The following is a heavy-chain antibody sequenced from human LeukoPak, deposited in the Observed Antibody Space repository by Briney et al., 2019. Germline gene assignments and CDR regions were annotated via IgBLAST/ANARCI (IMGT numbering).Heavy chain of an antibody. CDR3: ARVGLHCSGGSCYDY. Sequence: GGSLRLSCAASGFSFSTYWMHWVRQAPGKGLVWVSRISSDGSSTTYADSVQGRFTISGDNAKNTLYLQMNSQRAEDTAVYYCARVGLHCSGGSCYDYWGQGTLVTVSS. J-gene: IGHJ4*02. D-gene: IGHD2-15*01. CDR2: ISSDGSST. V-gene: IGHV3-74*01. CDR1: GFSFSTYW.